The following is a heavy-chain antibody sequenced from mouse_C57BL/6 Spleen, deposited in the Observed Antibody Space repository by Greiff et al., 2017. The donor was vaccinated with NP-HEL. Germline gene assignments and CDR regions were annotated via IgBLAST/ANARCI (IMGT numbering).Heavy chain of an antibody. CDR3: ARGEDYDYEGYAMDD. CDR1: GYTFTSYW. Sequence: QVQLQQPGAELVKPGASVKLSCKASGYTFTSYWMHWVKQRPGQGLEWIGMIHPNSGSTNYNEKFKSKATLTVDKSSSTAYMQLSSLTSEDSAVYYCARGEDYDYEGYAMDDWGQGTSVTVSS. J-gene: IGHJ4*01. CDR2: IHPNSGST. D-gene: IGHD2-4*01. V-gene: IGHV1-64*01.